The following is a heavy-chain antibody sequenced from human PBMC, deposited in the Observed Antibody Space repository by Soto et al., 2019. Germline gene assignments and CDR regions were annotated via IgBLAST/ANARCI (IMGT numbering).Heavy chain of an antibody. CDR3: ARDGGGGTIFDY. Sequence: PWWSLRLSCAASVFTFSSYWMGWFRQAPGKGLEWVANIKQDGSEKHYVDSVKGRFTISRDNAKNSLYLQMNSLRAEDTAVYYCARDGGGGTIFDYWGQGTLVTVSS. V-gene: IGHV3-7*03. D-gene: IGHD2-15*01. J-gene: IGHJ4*02. CDR2: IKQDGSEK. CDR1: VFTFSSYW.